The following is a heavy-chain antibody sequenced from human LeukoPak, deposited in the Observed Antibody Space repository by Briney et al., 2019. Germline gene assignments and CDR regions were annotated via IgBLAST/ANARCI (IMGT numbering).Heavy chain of an antibody. D-gene: IGHD2-8*02. J-gene: IGHJ5*02. CDR1: GGSFSGYY. CDR3: ARMTTGRFDP. V-gene: IGHV4-34*01. CDR2: INHSGST. Sequence: SETLSLTCAVYGGSFSGYYWSWIRQPPGKGLEWIGEINHSGSTNYNPSLKSRVTISVDTSKNQFSLKLSSVTAADTAVYYCARMTTGRFDPWGQGTLVTVSS.